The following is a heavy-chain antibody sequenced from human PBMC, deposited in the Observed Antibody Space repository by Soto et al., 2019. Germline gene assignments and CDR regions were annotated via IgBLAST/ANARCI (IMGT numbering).Heavy chain of an antibody. CDR3: ARHSLALRKNNWFDP. Sequence: SETLSLTCTVSGDSIISSDFYWGWVRQPPGKGLEWIGSIFYLGSSYYNPSLKSRVTMSVDTSKNQFSLRLRSVTAADTALYFCARHSLALRKNNWFDPWGQVIMVTVSS. J-gene: IGHJ5*02. V-gene: IGHV4-39*01. CDR2: IFYLGSS. D-gene: IGHD3-3*02. CDR1: GDSIISSDFY.